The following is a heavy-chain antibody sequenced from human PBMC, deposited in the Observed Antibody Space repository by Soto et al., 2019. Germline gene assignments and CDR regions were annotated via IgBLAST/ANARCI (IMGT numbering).Heavy chain of an antibody. J-gene: IGHJ4*02. CDR2: ISWNSGSI. Sequence: EVQLVESGGGLVQPGRSLRLSCAASGFTFDDYAMHWVRQAPGKGLEWVSGISWNSGSIGYADSVKGRFTISRDNAKNSLYLQMNSLRAEDTALYYCAKDIGYQLLQLFDYWGQGTLVTVSS. D-gene: IGHD2-2*01. V-gene: IGHV3-9*01. CDR3: AKDIGYQLLQLFDY. CDR1: GFTFDDYA.